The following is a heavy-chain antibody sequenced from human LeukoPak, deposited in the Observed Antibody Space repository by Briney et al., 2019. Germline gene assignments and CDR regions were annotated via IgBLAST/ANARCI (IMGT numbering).Heavy chain of an antibody. J-gene: IGHJ4*02. Sequence: SETLSLTCTVSGGSISSYYWSWIRQPPGKGLEWIGYIYYSGSTNYNPSLKSRVTISVDTSKNQFSLKLSSVTAADTAVYYCARATDSSGWPYFDYWGQGTLATVSS. V-gene: IGHV4-59*01. CDR3: ARATDSSGWPYFDY. D-gene: IGHD6-19*01. CDR1: GGSISSYY. CDR2: IYYSGST.